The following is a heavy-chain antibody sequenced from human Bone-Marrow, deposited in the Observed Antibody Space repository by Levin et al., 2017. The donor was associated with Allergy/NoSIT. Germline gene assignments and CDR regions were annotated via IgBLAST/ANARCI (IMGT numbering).Heavy chain of an antibody. V-gene: IGHV3-49*03. CDR3: ARYNCSGGGCFPVSAYNH. CDR2: LRNRANGGTA. J-gene: IGHJ5*02. CDR1: GFTFGDYP. D-gene: IGHD2-15*01. Sequence: GGSLRLSCKCSGFTFGDYPIGWFRQAPGKGLEFVGSLRNRANGGTAQYAASVKGRFTLSRDDSKSIAYLQMSGLKTEETAVYFCARYNCSGGGCFPVSAYNHWGQGTLVTVSS.